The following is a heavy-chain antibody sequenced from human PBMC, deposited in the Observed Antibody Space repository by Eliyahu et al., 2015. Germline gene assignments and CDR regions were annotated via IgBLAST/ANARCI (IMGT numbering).Heavy chain of an antibody. J-gene: IGHJ4*02. CDR3: VKDGSIVVGVTPRRYFDY. V-gene: IGHV3-23*01. CDR1: GXIFSSYA. Sequence: EVQLLESGGGLVQPGGSLXXSCAASGXIFSSYAVTWVRQAPGKGLEXVXGISGSGGSTNYADSVKGRFTISRENSKNTLFLQMNSLRAEDTAVYYCVKDGSIVVGVTPRRYFDYWGQGTLVTVSS. D-gene: IGHD3-16*02. CDR2: ISGSGGST.